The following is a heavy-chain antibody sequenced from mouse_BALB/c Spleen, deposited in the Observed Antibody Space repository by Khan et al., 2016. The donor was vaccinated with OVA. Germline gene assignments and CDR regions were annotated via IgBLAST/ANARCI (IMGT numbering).Heavy chain of an antibody. CDR1: GFSLPSYG. Sequence: QVQLKESGPGLVAPSQSLSITCTVSGFSLPSYGVHWVRQTPGKGLEWLGIIWAGGSTNYNSALMSRLSISKDNSKSQVFFKMNSLQTDDTAMYYCSRNYDNYVEYFDVWGAGTTVTVSS. V-gene: IGHV2-9*02. CDR3: SRNYDNYVEYFDV. J-gene: IGHJ1*01. D-gene: IGHD2-1*01. CDR2: IWAGGST.